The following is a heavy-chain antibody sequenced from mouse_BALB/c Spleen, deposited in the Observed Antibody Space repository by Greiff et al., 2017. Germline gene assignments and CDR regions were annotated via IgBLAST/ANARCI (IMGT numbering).Heavy chain of an antibody. CDR1: GYTFTNYW. D-gene: IGHD2-3*01. V-gene: IGHV1-63*02. CDR3: ARSLYDGYYGY. J-gene: IGHJ2*01. Sequence: QVQLQQSGAELVRPGTSVKISCKASGYTFTNYWLGWVKQRPGHGLEWIGDIYPGGGYTNYNEKFKGKATLTADTSSSTAYMQLSSLTSEDSAVYFCARSLYDGYYGYCGQGTTLTVSS. CDR2: IYPGGGYT.